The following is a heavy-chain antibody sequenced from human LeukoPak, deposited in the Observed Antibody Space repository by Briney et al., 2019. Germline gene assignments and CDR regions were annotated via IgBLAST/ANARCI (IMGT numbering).Heavy chain of an antibody. CDR1: GGSFSGYY. V-gene: IGHV4-34*01. Sequence: SETLSLTCAVYGGSFSGYYWSWIRQPPGKGLEWIGEINHSGSTNYNPSLKSRVTISVDTSENQFSLKLSSVTAADTAVYYCARASHNWFDPWGQGTLVTVSS. CDR2: INHSGST. J-gene: IGHJ5*02. CDR3: ARASHNWFDP.